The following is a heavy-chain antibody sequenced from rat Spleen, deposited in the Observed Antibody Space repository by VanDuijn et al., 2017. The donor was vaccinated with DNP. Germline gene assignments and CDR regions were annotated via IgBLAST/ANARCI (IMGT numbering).Heavy chain of an antibody. Sequence: EVQLQESGPGLVKPSQSLSLTCSVTGFSITSNYRWNWIRKFPGNKLEWMGYINIAGSTNYNPSLRSRISITRDTSKNQFFLQLNSVTTEDTAIYYCAKGQPSMDAWGQGASVTVSS. J-gene: IGHJ4*01. CDR1: GFSITSNYR. CDR2: INIAGST. CDR3: AKGQPSMDA. D-gene: IGHD3-4*01. V-gene: IGHV3-3*01.